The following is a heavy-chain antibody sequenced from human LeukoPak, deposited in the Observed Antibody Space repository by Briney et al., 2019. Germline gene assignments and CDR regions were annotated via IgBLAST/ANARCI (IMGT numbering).Heavy chain of an antibody. J-gene: IGHJ4*02. D-gene: IGHD2-15*01. CDR2: IYTSGST. CDR3: ARGAYCSGGSCRPLFDY. Sequence: PSETLSLTCTVSGGSISSGSYYWSWIRQPAGKGLEWIGRIYTSGSTNYNPSLKSRVTISVDTSKNQFSLKLSSVTAADTAVYYCARGAYCSGGSCRPLFDYWGQGTLVTVSS. CDR1: GGSISSGSYY. V-gene: IGHV4-61*02.